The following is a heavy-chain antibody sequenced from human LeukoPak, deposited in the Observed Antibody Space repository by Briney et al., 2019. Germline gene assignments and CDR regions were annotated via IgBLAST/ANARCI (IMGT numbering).Heavy chain of an antibody. CDR3: ARALTPPRYCSSTSCYDAFDI. Sequence: PSETLSLTCAVSGYSISSGYYWGWIRQPPGKGLEWIGSIYHSGSTYYNPSLKSRVTISVDTSKNQFSLKLSSVTAADTAFYYCARALTPPRYCSSTSCYDAFDIWGQGTMVTVSS. CDR2: IYHSGST. J-gene: IGHJ3*02. D-gene: IGHD2-2*01. V-gene: IGHV4-38-2*01. CDR1: GYSISSGYY.